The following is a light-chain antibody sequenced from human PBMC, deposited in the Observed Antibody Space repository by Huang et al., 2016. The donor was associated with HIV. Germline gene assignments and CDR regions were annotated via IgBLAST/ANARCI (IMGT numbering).Light chain of an antibody. CDR1: QSIDSN. J-gene: IGKJ4*01. V-gene: IGKV3-11*01. CDR2: DVS. CDR3: QQRSHWPLT. Sequence: PGERATLSCRASQSIDSNLAWYQQKVGQAPRLLIYDVSNRATGIPARFSGSGSGADFTLTIDNLESEDFAVYFCQQRSHWPLTFGGGSRVEI.